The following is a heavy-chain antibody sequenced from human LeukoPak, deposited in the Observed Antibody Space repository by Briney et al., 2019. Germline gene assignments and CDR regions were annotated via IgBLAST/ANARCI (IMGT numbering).Heavy chain of an antibody. CDR3: ARGSIVVVPAANLALDAFDI. V-gene: IGHV1-69*05. CDR1: GGTFSSYA. D-gene: IGHD2-2*01. CDR2: IIPIFGTA. Sequence: ASVKVSCKASGGTFSSYAISWVRQAPGQGLEWMGGIIPIFGTANYAQKFQGRVTITTDESTSTAYMELSSLRSEDTAVYYCARGSIVVVPAANLALDAFDIWGQGTMVTVSS. J-gene: IGHJ3*02.